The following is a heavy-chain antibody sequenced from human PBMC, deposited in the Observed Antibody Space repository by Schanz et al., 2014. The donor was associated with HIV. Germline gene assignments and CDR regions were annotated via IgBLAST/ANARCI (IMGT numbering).Heavy chain of an antibody. D-gene: IGHD2-8*01. Sequence: EVQLLESGGGLVQPGESLRLSCVTSGFTFGTKWMYWVRQGPGKGLAWVSYITPDGSVTYADSVKGRFTIFRDNSKNTLYLQMNSLRADDTAVYYCANSGYCTNGVCYTRGDGTDVWGRGTTVTVSS. CDR2: ITPDGSV. J-gene: IGHJ6*02. CDR1: GFTFGTKW. V-gene: IGHV3-23*01. CDR3: ANSGYCTNGVCYTRGDGTDV.